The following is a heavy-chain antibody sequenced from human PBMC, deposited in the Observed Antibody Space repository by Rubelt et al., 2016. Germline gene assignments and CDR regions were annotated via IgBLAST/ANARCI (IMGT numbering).Heavy chain of an antibody. Sequence: PGESLKISCKGSGYSFTSYWIGWVRQMPGKGLEWMGIIYPGDSDTRYSPSFQGQVTISADKSISPAYLQWSSLKASDTAMYYCARQVRFGNSSSSEQDCSYESPYGMDVWGKRTTVTVSS. CDR1: GYSFTSYW. J-gene: IGHJ6*04. D-gene: IGHD6-6*01. V-gene: IGHV5-51*01. CDR2: IYPGDSDT. CDR3: ARQVRFGNSSSSEQDCSYESPYGMDV.